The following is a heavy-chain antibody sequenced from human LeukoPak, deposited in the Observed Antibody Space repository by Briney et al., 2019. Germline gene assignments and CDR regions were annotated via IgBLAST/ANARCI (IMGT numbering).Heavy chain of an antibody. J-gene: IGHJ6*03. Sequence: SETLSLTCTVSGGSISSYYWSWIRQPPGKGLEWIGYIYYSGSTNYNPSLKSRVTISVDTSKNQFSLKLSSVTAADTAVYYCVRLGDYYYYMDVWGKGTTVTVSS. CDR1: GGSISSYY. D-gene: IGHD7-27*01. V-gene: IGHV4-59*01. CDR3: VRLGDYYYYMDV. CDR2: IYYSGST.